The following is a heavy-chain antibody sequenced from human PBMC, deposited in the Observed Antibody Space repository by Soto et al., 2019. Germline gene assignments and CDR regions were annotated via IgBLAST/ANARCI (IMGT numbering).Heavy chain of an antibody. CDR1: GFTFSSYA. CDR3: ARDENGANYYYYYGMDV. D-gene: IGHD4-17*01. V-gene: IGHV3-30-3*01. CDR2: ISYDGSNK. Sequence: LRLSCAASGFTFSSYAMHWVRQAPGKGLEWVAVISYDGSNKYYADSVKGRFTISRDNSKNTLYLQMNSLRAEDTAVYYCARDENGANYYYYYGMDVWGQGTTVTVSS. J-gene: IGHJ6*02.